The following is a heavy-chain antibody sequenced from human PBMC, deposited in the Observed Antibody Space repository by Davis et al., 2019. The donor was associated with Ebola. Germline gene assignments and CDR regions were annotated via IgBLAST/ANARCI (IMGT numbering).Heavy chain of an antibody. CDR2: IYYSGST. Sequence: MPSETLSLTCTVSGGSISSYYWSWIRQPPGKGLEWIGYIYYSGSTNYNPSLKSRVTISVDTSKNQFSLKLSSVTAADTAVYYCARDQYYYDSSGYGRIRAFDIWGQGTMVTVSS. CDR3: ARDQYYYDSSGYGRIRAFDI. CDR1: GGSISSYY. D-gene: IGHD3-22*01. V-gene: IGHV4-59*01. J-gene: IGHJ3*02.